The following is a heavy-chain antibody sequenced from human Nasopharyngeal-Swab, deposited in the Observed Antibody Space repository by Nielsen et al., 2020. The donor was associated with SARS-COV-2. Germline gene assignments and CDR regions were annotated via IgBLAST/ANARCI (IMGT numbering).Heavy chain of an antibody. Sequence: GGSLRLSCKGSGYSFTSYWIGWVRQMPGKGLEWMGIIYPGDSDTRYSPSFQGQVTISADKSISTAYLQWSGLKASDTAMYYCARQGAVAGYYYYYMDVWGKGTTVTVSS. CDR3: ARQGAVAGYYYYYMDV. V-gene: IGHV5-51*01. CDR1: GYSFTSYW. J-gene: IGHJ6*03. D-gene: IGHD6-19*01. CDR2: IYPGDSDT.